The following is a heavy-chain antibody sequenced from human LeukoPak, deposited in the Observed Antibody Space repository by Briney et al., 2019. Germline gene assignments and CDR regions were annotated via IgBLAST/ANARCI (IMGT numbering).Heavy chain of an antibody. CDR1: GYTFSSYY. CDR2: INPGGGST. Sequence: GASVKVSCKASGYTFSSYYIYGVRLAPGQGLEWMGIINPGGGSTTYAQKFQGRVTMTRNTSISTAYMELSSLRSEDTAVYYCARGTGWFGEFLPLNWFDPWGQGTLVTVSS. CDR3: ARGTGWFGEFLPLNWFDP. J-gene: IGHJ5*02. V-gene: IGHV1-46*01. D-gene: IGHD3-10*01.